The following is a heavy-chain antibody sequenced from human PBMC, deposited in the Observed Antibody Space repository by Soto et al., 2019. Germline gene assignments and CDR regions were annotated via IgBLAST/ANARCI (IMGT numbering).Heavy chain of an antibody. J-gene: IGHJ5*02. CDR1: GDSMGSGDYY. CDR2: IYYIGTT. D-gene: IGHD3-10*01. V-gene: IGHV4-30-4*01. CDR3: SRGSTYYGFLT. Sequence: QVQLQESGPGLVKPSQTLSLTCTVSGDSMGSGDYYWTWIRQPPGKGLEWIGYIYYIGTTFYNPSLDSRVNISIDTSKNHFSPRLTSVTAADTAVYYCSRGSTYYGFLTWGQGTLVTVSS.